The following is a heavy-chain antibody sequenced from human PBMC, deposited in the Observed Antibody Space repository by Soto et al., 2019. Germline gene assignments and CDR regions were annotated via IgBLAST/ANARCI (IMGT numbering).Heavy chain of an antibody. J-gene: IGHJ3*02. Sequence: GGSLRLSCAASGFTFSDYYMSWIRQAPGKGLEWVSYISSSSSYTNYADSVKGRFTISRDNAKNSLYLQMNSLRAEDTAVYYCARGHVTGDGAFDIWGQGTMVTVSS. D-gene: IGHD7-27*01. CDR2: ISSSSSYT. CDR1: GFTFSDYY. CDR3: ARGHVTGDGAFDI. V-gene: IGHV3-11*06.